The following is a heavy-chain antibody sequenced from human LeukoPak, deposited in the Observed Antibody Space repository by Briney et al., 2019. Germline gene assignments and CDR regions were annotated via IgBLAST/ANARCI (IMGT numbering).Heavy chain of an antibody. J-gene: IGHJ4*02. CDR3: ARESANGYYCDY. CDR2: ISYDGSDS. D-gene: IGHD2-2*03. V-gene: IGHV3-30*04. CDR1: GFTLSSHP. Sequence: GGSLRLSCTASGFTLSSHPMHWVRQAPGKGLEWVAVISYDGSDSYFADSVQGRISISRDNSKKTVYLQMNSLRAEDTAVYYCARESANGYYCDYWGQGTLVTVSS.